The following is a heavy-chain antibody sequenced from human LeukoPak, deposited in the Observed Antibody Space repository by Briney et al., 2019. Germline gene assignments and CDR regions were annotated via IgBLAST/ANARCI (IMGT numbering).Heavy chain of an antibody. V-gene: IGHV4-59*01. D-gene: IGHD2-2*02. CDR1: GGSISSYY. CDR2: IYYSRST. Sequence: SETLSLTCTVSGGSISSYYWSWIRQPPGKGLEWIGYIYYSRSTNYNPSLKSRVTISLDTSKNQFSLKLSSVTAADTAVYYCARGGLLYWFQDWGQGTLVAVSS. CDR3: ARGGLLYWFQD. J-gene: IGHJ1*01.